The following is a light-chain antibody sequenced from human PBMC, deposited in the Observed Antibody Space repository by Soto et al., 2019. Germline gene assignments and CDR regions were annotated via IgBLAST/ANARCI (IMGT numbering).Light chain of an antibody. V-gene: IGKV3-15*01. J-gene: IGKJ1*01. Sequence: EILMTQSPATLSVYPGDRATLSCRASQSVSTNLAWYQQSPGQAPRLLYYGASTRAAGIPARFRGSGSGTEFTLTISSLQSDDFSVYYCQQYPNRPPWTFGQGTKLDLK. CDR3: QQYPNRPPWT. CDR2: GAS. CDR1: QSVSTN.